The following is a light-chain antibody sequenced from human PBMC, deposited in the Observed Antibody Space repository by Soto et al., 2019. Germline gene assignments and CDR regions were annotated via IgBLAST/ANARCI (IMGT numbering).Light chain of an antibody. Sequence: QSALAHPASVSWSPGHSITISCTGTTSDVGGYKYVSWYQQHPGKAPKLLIYEVSNRPSGVSNRFSGSKSGNTASLTISGLQAEDEADYYCSSYTSSSHYVFGTGTKVTVL. J-gene: IGLJ1*01. CDR2: EVS. CDR1: TSDVGGYKY. CDR3: SSYTSSSHYV. V-gene: IGLV2-14*01.